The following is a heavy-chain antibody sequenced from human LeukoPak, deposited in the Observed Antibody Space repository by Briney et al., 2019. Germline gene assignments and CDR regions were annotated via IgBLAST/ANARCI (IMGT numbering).Heavy chain of an antibody. CDR3: ARNPGIVVVPAANYYFDY. Sequence: ATVKVSCKASGYTFTGYYMHWVRQAPGQGLEWMGWINPNSGGTNYAQKFQGRVTMTRDTSISTAYMELSRLRSDDTAVYYCARNPGIVVVPAANYYFDYWGQGTLVTVSS. V-gene: IGHV1-2*02. CDR2: INPNSGGT. J-gene: IGHJ4*02. D-gene: IGHD2-2*01. CDR1: GYTFTGYY.